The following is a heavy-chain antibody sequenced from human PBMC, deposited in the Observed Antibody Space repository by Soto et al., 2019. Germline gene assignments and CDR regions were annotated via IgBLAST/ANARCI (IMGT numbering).Heavy chain of an antibody. V-gene: IGHV4-39*01. CDR1: GGSISSSSYY. CDR2: IYYSGST. D-gene: IGHD3-3*01. CDR3: ARPAQGADFWSGYREIGWFDP. J-gene: IGHJ5*02. Sequence: SETLSLTCTVSGGSISSSSYYWGWIRQPPGKGLEWIGSIYYSGSTYYNPSLKSRVTISVDTSKNQFSLKLSSVTAADTAVYYCARPAQGADFWSGYREIGWFDPWGQGTLVTVSS.